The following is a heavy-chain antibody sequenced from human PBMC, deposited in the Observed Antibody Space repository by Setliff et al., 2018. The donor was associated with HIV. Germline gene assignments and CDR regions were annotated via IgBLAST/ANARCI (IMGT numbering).Heavy chain of an antibody. D-gene: IGHD5-18*01. CDR1: GGSISRYY. Sequence: PSETLSLTCTVSGGSISRYYWSWIRQPPGKGLEWIGYIYYSGSTKYNPALKSRLTISVDTSKNQFSLKLRSVTAADTAFYYCARGVTHPPPFGAFDIWGLGTLVTVSS. V-gene: IGHV4-59*01. CDR3: ARGVTHPPPFGAFDI. J-gene: IGHJ3*02. CDR2: IYYSGST.